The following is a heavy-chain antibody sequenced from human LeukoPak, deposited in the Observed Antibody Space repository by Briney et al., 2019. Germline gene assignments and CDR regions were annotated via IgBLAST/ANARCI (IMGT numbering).Heavy chain of an antibody. CDR3: AKLTTS. CDR2: TSGGGDGT. V-gene: IGHV3-23*01. D-gene: IGHD3-22*01. Sequence: GGSLSLSCAASGFTFSSTSMSWVRQAPGKGREWVAVTSGGGDGTYYADSVKGRFTISRDNSNNTLYLQMNSLRAEDTAVYYCAKLTTSWGQGTLVTVSS. J-gene: IGHJ4*02. CDR1: GFTFSSTS.